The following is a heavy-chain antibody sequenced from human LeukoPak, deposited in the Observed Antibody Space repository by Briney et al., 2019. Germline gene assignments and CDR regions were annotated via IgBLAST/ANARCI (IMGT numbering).Heavy chain of an antibody. CDR2: IYYSGST. D-gene: IGHD4-17*01. CDR3: ARGSDFGDY. CDR1: GGSISSYY. Sequence: SETLSLTCSVSGGSISSYYWSWIRQPPGKGLEWIGYIYYSGSTHYNPSLKSRVTITVDTSKNQFSLRLSSVTAADTAVYYCARGSDFGDYWGQGTLVTVSS. V-gene: IGHV4-59*01. J-gene: IGHJ4*02.